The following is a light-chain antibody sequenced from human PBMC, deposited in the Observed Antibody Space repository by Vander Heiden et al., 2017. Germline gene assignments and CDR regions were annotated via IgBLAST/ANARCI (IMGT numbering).Light chain of an antibody. V-gene: IGKV3-20*01. CDR1: STVLNSY. J-gene: IGKJ3*01. CDR2: GAS. CDR3: QQYGSSPLFT. Sequence: ENVLTQSPGTLSLSPGETATLPCSAISTVLNSYLAWYQQKPGRAPRLLIYGASTRATGVPERFSGSGSGTDFILTISRLEPEDFAVYYCQQYGSSPLFTFGPGTKVDIK.